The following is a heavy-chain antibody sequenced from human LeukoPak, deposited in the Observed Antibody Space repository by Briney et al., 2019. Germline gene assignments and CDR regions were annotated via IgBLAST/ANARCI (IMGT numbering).Heavy chain of an antibody. CDR2: INPNSGGT. CDR3: ARGDIYFDY. D-gene: IGHD2-15*01. V-gene: IGHV1-2*02. CDR1: GYTFTTYY. J-gene: IGHJ4*02. Sequence: GASVKVSCRASGYTFTTYYIHGVRQAPGQGLEWMGWINPNSGGTNYAQKFQGRVSMTRAPSISTAFMELSSLRSDDTAVYSCARGDIYFDYWGQGTLVTVSS.